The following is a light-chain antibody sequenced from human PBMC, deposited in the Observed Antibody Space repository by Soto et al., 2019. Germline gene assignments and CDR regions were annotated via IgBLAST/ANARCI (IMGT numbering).Light chain of an antibody. J-gene: IGKJ4*01. V-gene: IGKV3-15*01. CDR2: GAS. CDR1: HSVGIN. CDR3: PQYTQWPVA. Sequence: VVTHSPTTLSVSPGERATPPCRASHSVGINLAWYQQNPGQAPRLLIYGASTRATGVPARFSGSGSATQFTLTISSLQSEDFGFYYCPQYTQWPVAFGERTKVDIK.